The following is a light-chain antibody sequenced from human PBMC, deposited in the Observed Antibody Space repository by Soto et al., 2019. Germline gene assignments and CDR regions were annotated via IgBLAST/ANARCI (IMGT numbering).Light chain of an antibody. CDR3: NSQTTSGIRV. V-gene: IGLV2-14*01. CDR2: EVS. J-gene: IGLJ1*01. CDR1: SGDVGGSNH. Sequence: QSVLTQPASVSGSPGQSITISCTETSGDVGGSNHVSWYQHHPGKAPRLIIYEVSYRPSGVSNRFSGSKSGYTASLTISGLQAEDEADYYCNSQTTSGIRVFXPGTKVTV.